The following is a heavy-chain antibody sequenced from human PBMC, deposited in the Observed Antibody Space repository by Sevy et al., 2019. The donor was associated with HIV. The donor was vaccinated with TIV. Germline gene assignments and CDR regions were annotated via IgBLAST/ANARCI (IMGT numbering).Heavy chain of an antibody. V-gene: IGHV4-59*01. CDR2: IYFTGNT. Sequence: SETLSLTCSVSGGSISSYFWTWVRQSPGKGLEWIGNIYFTGNTDYCPALKSRVTLSLETSKSQFSLTLKSVTAAETAIYFCARDSTTRPRVLDYWGQGTLVTVSS. D-gene: IGHD1-1*01. CDR1: GGSISSYF. J-gene: IGHJ4*02. CDR3: ARDSTTRPRVLDY.